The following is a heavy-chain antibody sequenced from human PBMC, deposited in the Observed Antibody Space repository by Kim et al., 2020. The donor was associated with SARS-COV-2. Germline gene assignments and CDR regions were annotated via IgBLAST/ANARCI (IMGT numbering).Heavy chain of an antibody. CDR3: ARDLELPGEHYYYYGMDV. Sequence: GGSLRLSCAASGFTFSSYGMHWVRQAPGKGLEWVAVIWYDGSNKYYADSVKGRFTISRDNSKNTLYLQMNSLRAEDTAVYYCARDLELPGEHYYYYGMDVWGQGTTVTVSS. D-gene: IGHD3-16*01. J-gene: IGHJ6*02. CDR2: IWYDGSNK. CDR1: GFTFSSYG. V-gene: IGHV3-33*01.